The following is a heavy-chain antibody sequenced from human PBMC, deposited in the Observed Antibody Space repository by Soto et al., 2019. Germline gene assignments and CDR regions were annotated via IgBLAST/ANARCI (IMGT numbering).Heavy chain of an antibody. J-gene: IGHJ4*02. CDR1: GGSISSSSYY. V-gene: IGHV4-39*01. Sequence: SETLSLTCAVSGGSISSSSYYWGWIRQPPGKGLEWIGTIYYSGSTYYNPSLKSRVTISVDTSKNQFSLKLSSVTAADTAVYYCTRLIKKGSGSSGIDYWGQGTLVTVSS. D-gene: IGHD6-19*01. CDR2: IYYSGST. CDR3: TRLIKKGSGSSGIDY.